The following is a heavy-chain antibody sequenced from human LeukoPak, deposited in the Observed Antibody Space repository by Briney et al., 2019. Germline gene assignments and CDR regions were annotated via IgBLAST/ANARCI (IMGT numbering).Heavy chain of an antibody. CDR3: AREGCSSTSCPVDY. CDR1: GFTFSNYW. CDR2: IKQDGSVK. J-gene: IGHJ4*02. V-gene: IGHV3-7*01. Sequence: PGGSLRLSCAASGFTFSNYWMTWVRQAPGKGLEWVANIKQDGSVKDYVDSVKGRFTISRDNAKNSLYLQMNSLRAEDTAVYYCAREGCSSTSCPVDYWGQGTLVTVSS. D-gene: IGHD2-2*01.